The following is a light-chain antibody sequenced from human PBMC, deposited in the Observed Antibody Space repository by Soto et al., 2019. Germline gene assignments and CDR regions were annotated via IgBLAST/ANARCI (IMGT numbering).Light chain of an antibody. Sequence: EIVMTQSPATLSVSPGERATLSCRASQSVSSSLAWYQQKTGQAPRLLISGASNRATGIPDRFSGSGSGTDFTLTISRLEPEDFALYHCQQYAAGSPITFGQGTRLEIK. CDR1: QSVSSS. J-gene: IGKJ5*01. V-gene: IGKV3-20*01. CDR3: QQYAAGSPIT. CDR2: GAS.